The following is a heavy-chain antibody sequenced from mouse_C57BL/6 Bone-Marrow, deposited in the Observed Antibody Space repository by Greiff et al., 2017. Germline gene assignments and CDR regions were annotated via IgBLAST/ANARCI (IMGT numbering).Heavy chain of an antibody. V-gene: IGHV1-69*01. CDR2: IDPSDSYT. CDR3: AKGRLAPWFAY. Sequence: QVQLQQPGAELVMPGASVKLSCKASGYTFTSYWMHWVKQRPGQGLEWIGEIDPSDSYTNYNQKFKGKSTLTVDKSSSTAYMQLSSLTSGDSAVDYCAKGRLAPWFAYWGQGTLVTVSA. J-gene: IGHJ3*01. D-gene: IGHD4-1*01. CDR1: GYTFTSYW.